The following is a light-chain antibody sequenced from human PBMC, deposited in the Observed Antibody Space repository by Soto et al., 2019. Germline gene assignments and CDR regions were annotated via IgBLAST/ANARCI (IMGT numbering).Light chain of an antibody. CDR3: QHYFNWPYT. CDR2: GAS. CDR1: QSVTSN. J-gene: IGKJ2*01. V-gene: IGKV3-15*01. Sequence: EIVLTQSPGTLSLSPGDRATLSCRASQSVTSNLAWYQQKPGRAPRLLIYGASTRATGIPARFSGSGSGTEFTLTISNLQSEDFALYYCQHYFNWPYTFGQGTKVDIK.